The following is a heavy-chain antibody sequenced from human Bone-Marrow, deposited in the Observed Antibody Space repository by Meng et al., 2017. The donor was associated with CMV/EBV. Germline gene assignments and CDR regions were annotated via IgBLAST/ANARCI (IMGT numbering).Heavy chain of an antibody. CDR3: ARSADYGDYHYNWFDP. V-gene: IGHV4-39*01. Sequence: GDISSDRYSWGRNRQPSGKGQGWIGSIYYSGGTYYNPSLKGRDAIAVDTSKNQFSLKLSSVTAADTAVYYCARSADYGDYHYNWFDPWGQGTLVTVSS. J-gene: IGHJ5*02. CDR1: GDISSDRYS. D-gene: IGHD4-17*01. CDR2: IYYSGGT.